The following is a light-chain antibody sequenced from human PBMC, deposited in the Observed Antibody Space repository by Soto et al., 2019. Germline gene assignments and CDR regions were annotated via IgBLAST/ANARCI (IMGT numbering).Light chain of an antibody. Sequence: IQLTQSPSTLSVSVGDRVTITCRASQGIRNELGWYQQKPGKAPKLLIYAASTIQSEVPSRFSGSGSGTDFTLTISSLQSEDFAVYYCLQYENSPWTFGQGTKVDIK. J-gene: IGKJ1*01. V-gene: IGKV1-6*01. CDR1: QGIRNE. CDR2: AAS. CDR3: LQYENSPWT.